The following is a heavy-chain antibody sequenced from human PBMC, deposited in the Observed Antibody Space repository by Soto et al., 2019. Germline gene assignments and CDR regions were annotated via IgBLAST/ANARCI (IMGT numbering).Heavy chain of an antibody. CDR2: ISSSSSYI. Sequence: PGGSLRLSCAASGFTFSSYSMNWVRQAPGKGLEWVSSISSSSSYIYYADSVKGRFPISRDNAKNSLYLQMNSLRAEDTAVYYCARGGTAMFDESYYYYGMDVGGQGTTVTVSS. J-gene: IGHJ6*02. D-gene: IGHD5-18*01. CDR3: ARGGTAMFDESYYYYGMDV. V-gene: IGHV3-21*01. CDR1: GFTFSSYS.